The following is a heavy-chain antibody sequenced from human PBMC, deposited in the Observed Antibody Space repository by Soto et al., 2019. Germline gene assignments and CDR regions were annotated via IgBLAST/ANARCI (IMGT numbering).Heavy chain of an antibody. D-gene: IGHD1-26*01. CDR3: ATWGSSYVFDC. V-gene: IGHV3-23*01. J-gene: IGHJ4*02. CDR2: ISGSGGST. Sequence: GGSLRLSCAASGLTFSNYAMTWVRQAPGKGLEWVSAISGSGGSTYYADSVKGRFTISRDNSKNTLYLQMNSLSAGDTAVYYCATWGSSYVFDCWGQGTLVTVSS. CDR1: GLTFSNYA.